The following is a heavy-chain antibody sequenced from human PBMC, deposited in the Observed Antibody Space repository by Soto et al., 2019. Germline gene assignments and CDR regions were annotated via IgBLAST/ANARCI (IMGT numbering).Heavy chain of an antibody. CDR2: IYPGDSDT. Sequence: PGESLKISCKGSGYSFTSYWIGWVRQMPGKGLEWMGIIYPGDSDTRYSPSFQGQVTISADKSISTAYLQWSSLKASDTAMYYCARGYYYDSSGLRPPGMDVWGQGTTVTVSS. CDR1: GYSFTSYW. V-gene: IGHV5-51*01. D-gene: IGHD3-22*01. CDR3: ARGYYYDSSGLRPPGMDV. J-gene: IGHJ6*02.